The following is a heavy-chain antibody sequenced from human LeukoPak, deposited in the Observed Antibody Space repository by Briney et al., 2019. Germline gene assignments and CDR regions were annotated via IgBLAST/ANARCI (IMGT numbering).Heavy chain of an antibody. CDR3: ARRVVITRLFDY. CDR1: GGSISSSNW. J-gene: IGHJ4*02. D-gene: IGHD3-22*01. CDR2: INHSGST. Sequence: PSGTLSLTCAVSGGSISSSNWWSWVRQPPGKGLEWIGEINHSGSTNYNPSLKSRVTISVDTSKNQFSLKLSSVTAADTAVYYCARRVVITRLFDYWGQGTLVTVSS. V-gene: IGHV4-4*02.